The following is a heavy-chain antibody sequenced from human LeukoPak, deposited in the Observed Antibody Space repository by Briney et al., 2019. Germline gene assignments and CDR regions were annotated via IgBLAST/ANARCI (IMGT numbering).Heavy chain of an antibody. CDR2: ISGSSVYI. CDR3: ARGEYGSGSYHIDY. J-gene: IGHJ4*02. CDR1: GFPFRSYW. D-gene: IGHD3-10*01. Sequence: GGSLRLSCAASGFPFRSYWMHWVRQAPGKGLEWVSFISGSSVYIYYADSVKGRFTISRDNAKNSLYLQMNSLRAEDTAVYYCARGEYGSGSYHIDYWGQGTLVTVSS. V-gene: IGHV3-21*01.